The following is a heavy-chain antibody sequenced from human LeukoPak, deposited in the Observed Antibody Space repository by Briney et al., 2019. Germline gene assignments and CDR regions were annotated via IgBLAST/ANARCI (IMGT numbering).Heavy chain of an antibody. CDR1: GFTFSSYA. CDR2: ISGSGGST. V-gene: IGHV3-23*01. Sequence: GGSLRLSCAASGFTFSSYAMSWVRQAPGKGLEWVSAISGSGGSTYYADSVKGRFTISRDNSKNTLYLQMNSLRAEDTAVYYCAKDLYGSGWPYYYYGMDVWGHGTTVTVSS. CDR3: AKDLYGSGWPYYYYGMDV. J-gene: IGHJ6*02. D-gene: IGHD6-19*01.